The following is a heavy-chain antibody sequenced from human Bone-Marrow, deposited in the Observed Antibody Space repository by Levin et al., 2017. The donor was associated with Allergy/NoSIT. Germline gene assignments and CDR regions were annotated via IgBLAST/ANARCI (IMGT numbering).Heavy chain of an antibody. V-gene: IGHV3-73*01. J-gene: IGHJ4*02. CDR2: IRSKANNYAT. Sequence: GESLKISCAASGFTFSGSAMYWVRQASGKGLEWVGRIRSKANNYATEYAASVKGRFTISRDDSKNTAYLQMDSLKTEDTAMYFCTRHVETADPERDCSNGVCYTDYWGQGTLVTVSS. CDR1: GFTFSGSA. CDR3: TRHVETADPERDCSNGVCYTDY. D-gene: IGHD2-8*01.